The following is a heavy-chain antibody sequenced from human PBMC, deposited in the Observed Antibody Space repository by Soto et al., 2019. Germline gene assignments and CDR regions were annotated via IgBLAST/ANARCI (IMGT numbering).Heavy chain of an antibody. CDR2: IIPILGIA. CDR3: ARDEVGGIAAAGTLFDY. V-gene: IGHV1-69*08. D-gene: IGHD6-13*01. Sequence: QVQLVQSGAEVKKPGSSVKVSCKASGGTFSSYTISWVRQAPGQGLEWMGRIIPILGIANYAQKFQGRVTITADKSTSTAYMELSSLRSEDTAVHYCARDEVGGIAAAGTLFDYWGQGTLVTVSS. CDR1: GGTFSSYT. J-gene: IGHJ4*02.